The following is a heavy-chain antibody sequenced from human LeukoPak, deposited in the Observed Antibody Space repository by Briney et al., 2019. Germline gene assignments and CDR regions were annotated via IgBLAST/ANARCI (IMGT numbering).Heavy chain of an antibody. CDR2: INHSGST. CDR3: ARGNPLSLELLLFGESSPRDFDY. D-gene: IGHD3-10*01. V-gene: IGHV4-34*01. CDR1: GGSFSGYY. Sequence: SETLCLTCAVYGGSFSGYYWSWIRQPPGKGLEWIGEINHSGSTNYNPSLKSRVTISVDTSKNQFSLKLSSVTAADTAVYYCARGNPLSLELLLFGESSPRDFDYWGQGTLVTVSS. J-gene: IGHJ4*02.